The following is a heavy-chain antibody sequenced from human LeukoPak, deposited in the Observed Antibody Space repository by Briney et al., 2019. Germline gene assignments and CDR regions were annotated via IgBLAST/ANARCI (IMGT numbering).Heavy chain of an antibody. Sequence: PGGTLRLSCAASGFTFRSYGMRWVRQAPGKGLEWVSAISGSGGSTYYADSVKGRFTISRDNSKNTLYLQMNSLRAEDTAVYYCAKDRNTVVYAFDIWGQGTMVTVSS. CDR3: AKDRNTVVYAFDI. J-gene: IGHJ3*02. CDR1: GFTFRSYG. V-gene: IGHV3-23*01. CDR2: ISGSGGST. D-gene: IGHD3-16*02.